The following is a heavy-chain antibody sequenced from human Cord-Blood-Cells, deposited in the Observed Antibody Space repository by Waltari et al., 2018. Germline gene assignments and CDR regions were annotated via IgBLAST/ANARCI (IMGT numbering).Heavy chain of an antibody. D-gene: IGHD3-22*01. V-gene: IGHV3-74*01. J-gene: IGHJ3*02. CDR1: GFPFRSYL. Sequence: EVQLVESGGGIVQPGGSLRRSCAASGFPFRSYLTPWVRQVPGKGLVWVSRINSDGSSTSYADSVKGRFTISRDNAKNTLYQQMNSLRAEDTAVYYCAREGSVNSSGYHDAFDIWGQGTMVTVSS. CDR3: AREGSVNSSGYHDAFDI. CDR2: INSDGSST.